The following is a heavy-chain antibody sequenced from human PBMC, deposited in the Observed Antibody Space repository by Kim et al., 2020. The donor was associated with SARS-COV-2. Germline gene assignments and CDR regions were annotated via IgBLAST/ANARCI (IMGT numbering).Heavy chain of an antibody. Sequence: VDSVKGRFTIPRDNAKNSLYLQMNSLGAEDTAVYYCARPYDFWSGPHAGYWGQGTLVTVSS. CDR3: ARPYDFWSGPHAGY. V-gene: IGHV3-7*03. J-gene: IGHJ4*02. D-gene: IGHD3-3*01.